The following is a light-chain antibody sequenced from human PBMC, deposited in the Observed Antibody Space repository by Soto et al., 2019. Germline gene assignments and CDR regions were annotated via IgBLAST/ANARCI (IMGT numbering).Light chain of an antibody. CDR1: TSDVGGFDY. Sequence: QSALTQPASVSGSPGQSITLFCTGTTSDVGGFDYVSWYQQHPGKAPKLMIFDVSNRPSGVSDRFSGSKSGNTASLTISGLQAEDEADYYCSSYTTTGTQVFGTGTKVTVL. CDR3: SSYTTTGTQV. CDR2: DVS. J-gene: IGLJ1*01. V-gene: IGLV2-14*03.